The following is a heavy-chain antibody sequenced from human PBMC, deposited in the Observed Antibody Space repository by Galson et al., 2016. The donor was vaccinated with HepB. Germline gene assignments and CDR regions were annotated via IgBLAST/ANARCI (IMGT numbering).Heavy chain of an antibody. CDR3: VISRAWFNYYSYGVDV. J-gene: IGHJ6*02. Sequence: SLRLSCAASGFTFSSHAVSWVRQTPGKGLEYVSVINGDGGRTYYADSVKGRFTISRDNSKNTMYLQMSSLNAADTAIYYCVISRAWFNYYSYGVDVWGQGTTVIVAS. D-gene: IGHD6-19*01. CDR2: INGDGGRT. V-gene: IGHV3-64D*06. CDR1: GFTFSSHA.